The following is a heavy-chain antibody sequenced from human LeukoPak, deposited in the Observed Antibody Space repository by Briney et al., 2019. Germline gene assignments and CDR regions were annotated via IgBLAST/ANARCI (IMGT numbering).Heavy chain of an antibody. J-gene: IGHJ4*02. V-gene: IGHV4-59*13. Sequence: SETLSLTCTVSGGSISSYYWSWIRQSPGKGLEWIGYISHSGTTNYKSSLKSRVTISVDTSEKQFSLKLSSVTAADVAIYFCATQRDHSDHVFDFWGQGTLVTVSS. D-gene: IGHD4-17*01. CDR1: GGSISSYY. CDR3: ATQRDHSDHVFDF. CDR2: ISHSGTT.